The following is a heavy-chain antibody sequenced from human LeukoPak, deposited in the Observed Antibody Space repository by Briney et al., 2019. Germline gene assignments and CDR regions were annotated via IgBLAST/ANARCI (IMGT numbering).Heavy chain of an antibody. CDR3: ARRDPFDY. CDR2: ISTDSGTL. CDR1: EFTVSSNH. J-gene: IGHJ4*02. Sequence: GGSLRLSCAVSEFTVSSNHMNWVRQAPGKGLEWISFISTDSGTLYYADSVKGRFTISRDNAANSLYLQVNNLRDEDTAVYYCARRDPFDYWGQGTMVTVSS. V-gene: IGHV3-48*02.